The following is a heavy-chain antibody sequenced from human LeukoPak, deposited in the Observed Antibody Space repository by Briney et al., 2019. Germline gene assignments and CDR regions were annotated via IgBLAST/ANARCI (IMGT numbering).Heavy chain of an antibody. Sequence: SETLSLTCAVYGGSFSGYYWSWIRQPPGKGLEWIGEINHSGSTNYNPSLKSRVTISVDTSKNQFSLKLSSVTAADTAVYYCARACYDSSGYHLDYWGQGALVTVSS. J-gene: IGHJ4*02. CDR3: ARACYDSSGYHLDY. V-gene: IGHV4-34*01. CDR1: GGSFSGYY. CDR2: INHSGST. D-gene: IGHD3-22*01.